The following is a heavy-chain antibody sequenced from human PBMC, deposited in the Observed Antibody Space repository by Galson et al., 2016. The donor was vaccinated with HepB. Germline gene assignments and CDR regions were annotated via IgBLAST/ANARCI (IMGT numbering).Heavy chain of an antibody. Sequence: SETLSLTCTFHGVSLSDYYWSWIRQSPGKGLEWIGEVSHSGDSKYITSLRSRLTMSVDTSKNHFSLNLKSVTAADTAVCYCPFEYCNPACTYHWGQGPLGHRLL. J-gene: IGHJ5*02. CDR3: PFEYCNPACTYH. CDR2: VSHSGDS. CDR1: GVSLSDYY. D-gene: IGHD2/OR15-2a*01. V-gene: IGHV4-34*01.